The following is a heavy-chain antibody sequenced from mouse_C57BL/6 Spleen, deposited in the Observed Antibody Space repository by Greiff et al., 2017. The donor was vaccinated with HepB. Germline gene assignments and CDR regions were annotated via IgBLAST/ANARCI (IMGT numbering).Heavy chain of an antibody. J-gene: IGHJ2*01. V-gene: IGHV5-9*01. Sequence: DVHLVESGGGLVKPGGSLKLSCAASGFTFSSYTMSWVRQTPEKRLEWVATISGGGGNTYYPDSVMGRFTISRDNAKNTLYLQMSSLRSEDTALYYCARRGGIHFDYWGQGTTLTVSS. CDR3: ARRGGIHFDY. D-gene: IGHD1-1*02. CDR2: ISGGGGNT. CDR1: GFTFSSYT.